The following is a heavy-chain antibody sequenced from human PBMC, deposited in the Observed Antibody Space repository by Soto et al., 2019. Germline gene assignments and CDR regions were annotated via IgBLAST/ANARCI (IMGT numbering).Heavy chain of an antibody. Sequence: QLQLQESGPGLVKPSETLSLTCTVSGGSISSSSYYWGWIRQPPGKGLEWIGRIYYSGSTYYNPSLKSRVTISVDTSKNQFSLKLSSVTAADTAVYYCAGCSGGSCYGYYFDYWGQGTLVTVSS. CDR3: AGCSGGSCYGYYFDY. V-gene: IGHV4-39*01. D-gene: IGHD2-15*01. CDR1: GGSISSSSYY. CDR2: IYYSGST. J-gene: IGHJ4*02.